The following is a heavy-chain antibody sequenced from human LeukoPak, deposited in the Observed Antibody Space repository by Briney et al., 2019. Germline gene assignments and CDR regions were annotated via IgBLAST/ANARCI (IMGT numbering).Heavy chain of an antibody. CDR1: GGSFSGYY. D-gene: IGHD6-13*01. Sequence: SGTLSLTCAVYGGSFSGYYWSWIRQPPGKGLEWIGEINHSGSTNYNPSLKSRVTISVDTSKNQFSLKLNSVTAADTAVYYCARIYSSSWFPNWFDPWGQGTLVTVSS. CDR3: ARIYSSSWFPNWFDP. CDR2: INHSGST. V-gene: IGHV4-34*01. J-gene: IGHJ5*02.